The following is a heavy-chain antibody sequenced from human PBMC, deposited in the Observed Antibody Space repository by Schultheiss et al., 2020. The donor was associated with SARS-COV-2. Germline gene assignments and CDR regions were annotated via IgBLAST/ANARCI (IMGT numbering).Heavy chain of an antibody. V-gene: IGHV3-53*01. J-gene: IGHJ6*02. CDR2: TYSDGGT. CDR1: GSISSSNL. Sequence: GSISSSNLWSWVRQAPGKGLEWVSVTYSDGGTYYADFVKGRFTISRENAKNSLYLQMNSLRAEDTAVYYCAKTSRESLYYYYGMDVWGQGTTVTVSS. D-gene: IGHD3-10*01. CDR3: AKTSRESLYYYYGMDV.